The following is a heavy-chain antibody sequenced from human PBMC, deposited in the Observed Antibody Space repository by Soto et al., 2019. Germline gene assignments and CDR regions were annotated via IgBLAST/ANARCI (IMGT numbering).Heavy chain of an antibody. CDR1: GGSISSSSYY. V-gene: IGHV4-39*01. CDR3: ARGYEIDPCWFDP. Sequence: QLQLQESGPGLVKPSETLSLTCTVSGGSISSSSYYWGWIRQPPGKGLEWIGSIYYSGSTYYNPSLKSRVTISVDTSKNQFSLKLSSVTAADTAVYYCARGYEIDPCWFDPWGQGTLVTVSS. CDR2: IYYSGST. J-gene: IGHJ5*02. D-gene: IGHD3-3*01.